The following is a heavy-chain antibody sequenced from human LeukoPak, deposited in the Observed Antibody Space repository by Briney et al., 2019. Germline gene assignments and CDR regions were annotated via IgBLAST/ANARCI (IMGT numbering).Heavy chain of an antibody. J-gene: IGHJ6*03. Sequence: MSSETLSLTCTVSGGSISSYYWSWIRQPPGKGLEWIGYIYYSGSTNYNPSLKSRVTISVDTSKNQFPLKLSSVTAADTAVYYCARDGGCSSTSCSHYMDVWGKGTTVTVSS. V-gene: IGHV4-59*01. CDR3: ARDGGCSSTSCSHYMDV. CDR2: IYYSGST. CDR1: GGSISSYY. D-gene: IGHD2-2*01.